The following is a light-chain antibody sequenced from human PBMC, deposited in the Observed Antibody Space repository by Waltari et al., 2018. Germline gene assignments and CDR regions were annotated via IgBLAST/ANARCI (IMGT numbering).Light chain of an antibody. CDR3: QQYNDYSGT. V-gene: IGKV1-5*03. CDR1: QSISSW. J-gene: IGKJ1*01. CDR2: EAS. Sequence: DIQLTQSPSTLSASVGDRVTITCRASQSISSWLAWYQQKPGKAPKLLIYEASSLESGVPSRFSGGGYGTEFTLTISSLQPDDLATYYCQQYNDYSGTFGRGTKVEIK.